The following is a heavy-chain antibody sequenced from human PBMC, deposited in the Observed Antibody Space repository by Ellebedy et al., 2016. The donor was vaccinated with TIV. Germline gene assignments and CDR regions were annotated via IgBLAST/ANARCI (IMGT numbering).Heavy chain of an antibody. J-gene: IGHJ4*02. V-gene: IGHV3-7*03. D-gene: IGHD3-9*01. CDR3: ARGLTNYDVLTGYYRTSFFDY. CDR2: INQDGGEK. CDR1: GFIFSSYW. Sequence: GESLKISCAASGFIFSSYWMNWVRQAPGKGLEWVANINQDGGEKYYEESVKGRFTISRDNAKNSLYLQMNSLRADDTAVYYCARGLTNYDVLTGYYRTSFFDYWGQGTLVTVSS.